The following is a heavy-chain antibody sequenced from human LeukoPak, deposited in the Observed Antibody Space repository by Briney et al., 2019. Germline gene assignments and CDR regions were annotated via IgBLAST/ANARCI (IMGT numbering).Heavy chain of an antibody. CDR2: IGSSGGST. CDR3: AKVFRDGYNYPFDY. V-gene: IGHV3-23*01. Sequence: GGSLRLSCAASGFTFSIYAMSWVRQAPGKGLEWVSTIGSSGGSTYYADSVKGRFTISRDNSKNTLYLQMNSLRAEDTAVYYCAKVFRDGYNYPFDYWGQGTPVTVSS. J-gene: IGHJ4*02. CDR1: GFTFSIYA. D-gene: IGHD5-24*01.